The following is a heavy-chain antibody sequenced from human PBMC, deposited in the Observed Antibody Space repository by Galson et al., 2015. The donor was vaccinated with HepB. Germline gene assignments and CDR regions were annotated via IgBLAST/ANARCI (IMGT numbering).Heavy chain of an antibody. CDR1: GSFLSSYS. J-gene: IGHJ6*02. CDR3: ATNTPAAVMRASGMDV. Sequence: SLRLSCAASGSFLSSYSMNWVRQAPGKGLEWVSSMSSSTNCIYYADSVKGRFTVSIDNAKNSLFLQMNSLRAEDTAVYYCATNTPAAVMRASGMDVWGQGTAVTVSS. CDR2: MSSSTNCI. V-gene: IGHV3-21*01. D-gene: IGHD2-2*01.